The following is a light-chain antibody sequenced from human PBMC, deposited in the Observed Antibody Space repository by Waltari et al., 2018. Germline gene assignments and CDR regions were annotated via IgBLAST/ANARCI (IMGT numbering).Light chain of an antibody. J-gene: IGKJ1*01. CDR3: QNHERLPAM. V-gene: IGKV3-20*01. Sequence: ELVLSQSPGTLSLSPGERATLSCRASQNVGTYLAWYQQKPGQAPRLLIYHASSRATGIPDRFSGSGSGTDFSLTISRLEPEDFAVYYCQNHERLPAMFGQGTNVEIK. CDR2: HAS. CDR1: QNVGTY.